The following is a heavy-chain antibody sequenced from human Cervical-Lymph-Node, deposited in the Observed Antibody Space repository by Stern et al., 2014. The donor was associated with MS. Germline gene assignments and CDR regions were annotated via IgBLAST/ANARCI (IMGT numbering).Heavy chain of an antibody. CDR1: GGSISSGSYY. Sequence: VQLVESGPGLVKPSQTLSLTCTVSGGSISSGSYYWSWIRQPAGKGLEWIGRIYTSGSTNYNPSLTSRVTISVDQSKNQFSLKLSSVTAADTAVYYCARDGGYSYGDGYYYYGMDVWGQGTTVTVSS. V-gene: IGHV4-61*02. CDR2: IYTSGST. CDR3: ARDGGYSYGDGYYYYGMDV. D-gene: IGHD5-18*01. J-gene: IGHJ6*02.